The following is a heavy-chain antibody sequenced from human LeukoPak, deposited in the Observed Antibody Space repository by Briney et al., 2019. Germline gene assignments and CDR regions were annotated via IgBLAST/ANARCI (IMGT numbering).Heavy chain of an antibody. Sequence: SETLSLTCGVYGGSFSGYYWSWIRQPPGKGLEWTGEINHSGSTNYNPSLKSRVTISVDTSKNQFSLKLSSVTAADTAVYYCARTITIFGALGYFDYWGQGTLVTVSS. V-gene: IGHV4-34*01. D-gene: IGHD3-3*01. CDR1: GGSFSGYY. CDR2: INHSGST. CDR3: ARTITIFGALGYFDY. J-gene: IGHJ4*02.